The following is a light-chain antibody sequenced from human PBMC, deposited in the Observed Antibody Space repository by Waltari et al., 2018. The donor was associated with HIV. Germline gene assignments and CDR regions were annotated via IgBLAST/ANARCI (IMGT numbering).Light chain of an antibody. CDR1: TSNIANNY. Sequence: QSVVTQPPSVSAAPGQRVTISCSGSTSNIANNYVSWYLQLPGSAPKLLIYETTKRPSGMPARFSGSKSGTTATLGITGLQTGDEAVYYCGTWDNSLRAGVFGGGTKLTVL. CDR3: GTWDNSLRAGV. V-gene: IGLV1-51*02. CDR2: ETT. J-gene: IGLJ2*01.